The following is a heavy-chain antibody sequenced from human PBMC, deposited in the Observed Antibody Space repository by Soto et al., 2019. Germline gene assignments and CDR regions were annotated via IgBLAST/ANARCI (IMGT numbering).Heavy chain of an antibody. V-gene: IGHV1-69*01. Sequence: QVQLVQSGAEVKKPGSSVKVSCKASGGTFSSYAISWVRQAPGQGLEWMGGIIPIFGTANYAQKFQGRVTITADESTSTAYMELSSLRSEDTVVYYCARSRPNYYGSGSSVYGMDVWGQGTTVTVSS. CDR1: GGTFSSYA. CDR3: ARSRPNYYGSGSSVYGMDV. J-gene: IGHJ6*02. CDR2: IIPIFGTA. D-gene: IGHD3-10*01.